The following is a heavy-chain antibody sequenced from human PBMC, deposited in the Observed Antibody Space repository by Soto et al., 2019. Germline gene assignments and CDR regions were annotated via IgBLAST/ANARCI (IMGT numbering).Heavy chain of an antibody. Sequence: EVQLVETGGGLIQPGESLRLSCAASGFIVSSTQMGWARQAPGKGLEWVSVVYGGGDTYYTDSVRGRFTISRDNSKNTLYLQMNSLRDEDTAFYYCARSYALGGQGTLVIVSS. J-gene: IGHJ4*02. CDR1: GFIVSSTQ. CDR2: VYGGGDT. V-gene: IGHV3-53*02. D-gene: IGHD1-26*01. CDR3: ARSYAL.